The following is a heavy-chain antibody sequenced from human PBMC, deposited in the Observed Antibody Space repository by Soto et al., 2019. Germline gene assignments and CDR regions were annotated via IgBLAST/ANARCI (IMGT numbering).Heavy chain of an antibody. CDR3: AREPLAHSYFDL. Sequence: PSETLSLTFTFSGRSIIGYYWSWSRQPAGKGLEWIGRMYNSERTNYNPSLKSRVTMSMDTSKNQFSLKLTSVTAADTAVYFCAREPLAHSYFDLWGQGTLVTVSS. CDR1: GRSIIGYY. CDR2: MYNSERT. J-gene: IGHJ4*02. V-gene: IGHV4-4*07.